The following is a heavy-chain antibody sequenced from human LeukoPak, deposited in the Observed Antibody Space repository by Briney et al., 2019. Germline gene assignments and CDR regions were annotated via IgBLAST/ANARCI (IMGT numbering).Heavy chain of an antibody. V-gene: IGHV3-13*01. CDR2: FHTAGDT. J-gene: IGHJ6*02. Sequence: GGSLRLSCAASGFTFSNYDMHWVRQATGKGLEWVSAFHTAGDTHYSGSVKGRFATSRENSKNSFYLQMNNLRAGDTAVYYCARGSCSSRSCYKRVNGLDVWGQGTPVTVSS. CDR3: ARGSCSSRSCYKRVNGLDV. D-gene: IGHD2-2*01. CDR1: GFTFSNYD.